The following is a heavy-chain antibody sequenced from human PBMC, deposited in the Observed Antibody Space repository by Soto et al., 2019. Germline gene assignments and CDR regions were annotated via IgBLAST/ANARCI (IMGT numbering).Heavy chain of an antibody. V-gene: IGHV3-30*18. CDR1: GFTFSSYG. J-gene: IGHJ5*02. D-gene: IGHD6-6*01. CDR3: AKGGTEQLVGGGDWFDP. Sequence: GGSLRLSCAASGFTFSSYGMHWVRQAPGKGLEWVAVISYDGSNKYYADSVKGRFTISRDNSKNTLYLQMNSLRAEDTAVYYCAKGGTEQLVGGGDWFDPWGQGTLVTVSS. CDR2: ISYDGSNK.